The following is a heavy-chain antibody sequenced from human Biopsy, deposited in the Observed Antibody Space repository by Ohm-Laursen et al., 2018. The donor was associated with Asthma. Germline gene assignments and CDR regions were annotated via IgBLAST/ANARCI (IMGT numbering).Heavy chain of an antibody. J-gene: IGHJ6*02. CDR1: GFTFSSYA. CDR2: ISGSGGST. V-gene: IGHV3-23*01. CDR3: ARDREVYGSGIGALYYYYYYGMDV. D-gene: IGHD3-10*01. Sequence: SLRLPCAASGFTFSSYAMSWVRQAPGKGLEWVSAISGSGGSTYYADSVKGRFTISRDNAKNSLYLQMNSLRAEDTAVYYCARDREVYGSGIGALYYYYYYGMDVWGQGATVTVSS.